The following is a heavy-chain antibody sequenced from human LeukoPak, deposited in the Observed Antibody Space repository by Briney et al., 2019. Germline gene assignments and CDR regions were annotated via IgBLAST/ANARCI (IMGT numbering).Heavy chain of an antibody. CDR2: ISSSSSYI. CDR3: ARDRGSFDY. J-gene: IGHJ4*02. CDR1: GFTFSRFS. Sequence: GGSLRLSCAASGFTFSRFSMNWVRQAPGEGLEWVSSISSSSSYIFYADSVKGRFTISRDNAKNSLYLQMNSLRAEDTAVYYCARDRGSFDYWGQGTLVTVSS. D-gene: IGHD5-12*01. V-gene: IGHV3-21*01.